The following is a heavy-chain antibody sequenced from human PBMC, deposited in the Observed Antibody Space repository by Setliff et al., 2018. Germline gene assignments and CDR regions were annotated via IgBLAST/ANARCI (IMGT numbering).Heavy chain of an antibody. V-gene: IGHV3-64*01. CDR2: ISSNGGRM. CDR3: ARIAEYDTIDI. D-gene: IGHD3-16*01. Sequence: ETLSLSCAASGFTFISYAMHWVRQAPGKGLEYVSAISSNGGRMSYANSVKGRFIISRDISKNTLYLQVGSLRAEDTAVYYCARIAEYDTIDIWGQGTMVTVS. J-gene: IGHJ3*02. CDR1: GFTFISYA.